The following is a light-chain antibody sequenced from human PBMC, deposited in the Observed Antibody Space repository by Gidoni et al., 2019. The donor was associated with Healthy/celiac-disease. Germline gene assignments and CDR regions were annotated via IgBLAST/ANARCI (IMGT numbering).Light chain of an antibody. V-gene: IGLV3-25*03. Sequence: YELSQPPPVSVSPGQTARITCSGDALPKQYAYWYQKKPGQAPVLVIYKDSERPSGIPERFSGSSSGTTVTLTISGVQAEDEADYYCQSADSSGTIWVFGGGTKLTVL. CDR2: KDS. CDR1: ALPKQY. J-gene: IGLJ3*02. CDR3: QSADSSGTIWV.